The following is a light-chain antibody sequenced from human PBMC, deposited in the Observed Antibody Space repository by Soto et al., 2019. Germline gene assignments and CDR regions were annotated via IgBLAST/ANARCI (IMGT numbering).Light chain of an antibody. V-gene: IGKV1-39*01. Sequence: DIQMTQSPSSLSASVGDRVTITCRASQSISSYLNWYQQKPEKAPKRLIYSASSLQSGVPSRFSGSGSGKDFTLTISSVQPEDFATYYCQQSYSTPHTFGQGTKLEIK. CDR2: SAS. CDR1: QSISSY. J-gene: IGKJ2*01. CDR3: QQSYSTPHT.